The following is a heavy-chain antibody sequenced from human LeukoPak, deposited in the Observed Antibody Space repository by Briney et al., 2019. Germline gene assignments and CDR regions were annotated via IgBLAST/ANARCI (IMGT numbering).Heavy chain of an antibody. D-gene: IGHD1-7*01. J-gene: IGHJ4*02. V-gene: IGHV3-74*01. CDR2: INTDGGST. CDR1: GFTFSSYW. Sequence: GGSLRLSCAASGFTFSSYWMHWVRQAPGKGLVWVSRINTDGGSTSYADSVKGRFTISRDNAKNTLYLQMNSLRAEDTAVYYCARSVVTGTTDYWGQGTLVTVSS. CDR3: ARSVVTGTTDY.